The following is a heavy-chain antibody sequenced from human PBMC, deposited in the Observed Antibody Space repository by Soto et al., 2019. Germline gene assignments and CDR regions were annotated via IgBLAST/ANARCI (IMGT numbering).Heavy chain of an antibody. Sequence: QVQLVQSGAEVKKPGSSVKVSCKASGGTFSSYTISWVRQAPGQGLEWMGRIIPILGIANYAQKLQGRVTITADKSTSTAYMELSSLRSEDTAVYYCARARYCSGGSCYSADYYYMDVWGKGTTVTVSS. CDR1: GGTFSSYT. CDR3: ARARYCSGGSCYSADYYYMDV. J-gene: IGHJ6*03. D-gene: IGHD2-15*01. V-gene: IGHV1-69*02. CDR2: IIPILGIA.